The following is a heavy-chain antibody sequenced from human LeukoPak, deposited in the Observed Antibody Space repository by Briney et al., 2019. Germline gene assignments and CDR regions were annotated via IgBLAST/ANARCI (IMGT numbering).Heavy chain of an antibody. D-gene: IGHD3-16*01. CDR3: ARVKDPGGYYYYYYMDV. V-gene: IGHV4-59*12. J-gene: IGHJ6*03. CDR1: GGSISGYY. CDR2: IYSSGST. Sequence: SETLSLTCFVSGGSISGYYWSWIRQTPGKGLEWIGYIYSSGSTIYNPSLKSRVTMSVDTSMNQFSLKVTSVTAADTAVYYCARVKDPGGYYYYYYMDVWGKGTTVTVSS.